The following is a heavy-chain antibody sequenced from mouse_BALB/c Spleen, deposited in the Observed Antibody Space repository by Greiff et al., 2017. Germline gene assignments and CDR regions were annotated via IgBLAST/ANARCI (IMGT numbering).Heavy chain of an antibody. CDR3: TRKDGYYVSWFAD. V-gene: IGHV6-6*02. J-gene: IGHJ3*01. Sequence: DVKVEESGAGLVQPGGSMKLSCVASGFTFSNYWMNWVRQSPEQGLEWVAEIRWKSNNYATHYAESVKGRFTISRDASKSSVYLQMNNLRAEDTGVYYCTRKDGYYVSWFADWGQGTLVTVSA. CDR2: IRWKSNNYAT. D-gene: IGHD2-3*01. CDR1: GFTFSNYW.